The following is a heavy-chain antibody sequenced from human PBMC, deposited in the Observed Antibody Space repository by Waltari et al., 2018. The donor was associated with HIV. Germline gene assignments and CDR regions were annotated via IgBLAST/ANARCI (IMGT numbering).Heavy chain of an antibody. CDR1: GLTFSTYD. V-gene: IGHV3-48*03. D-gene: IGHD1-26*01. J-gene: IGHJ4*02. CDR3: ARDGSSYYGLDY. Sequence: VQVVESGGGLVQPGGSLRTSCADSGLTFSTYDMNWVRQATGKGLEWVSYISSSGSTIYYADSVKGRFTISRDNAKNSLYLQMNSLRAEDTAVYFCARDGSSYYGLDYWGRGTLVTVSS. CDR2: ISSSGSTI.